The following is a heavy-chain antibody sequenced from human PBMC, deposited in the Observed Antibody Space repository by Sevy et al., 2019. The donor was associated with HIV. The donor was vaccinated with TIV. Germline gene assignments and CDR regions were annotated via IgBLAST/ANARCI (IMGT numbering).Heavy chain of an antibody. CDR3: AKVGLGYYYYGMDV. Sequence: GGSRRLSCAAAGFTFSSYGMHWVRQAPGKGLEWVAVISYDGSNKYYADSVKGRFTISRDNSKNTLYLQMNSLRAEDTAVYYCAKVGLGYYYYGMDVWGQGTTVTVSS. V-gene: IGHV3-30*18. CDR1: GFTFSSYG. J-gene: IGHJ6*02. CDR2: ISYDGSNK.